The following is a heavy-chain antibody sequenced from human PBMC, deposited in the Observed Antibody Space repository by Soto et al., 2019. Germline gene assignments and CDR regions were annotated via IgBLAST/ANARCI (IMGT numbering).Heavy chain of an antibody. Sequence: PSETLSLTCTVSGGSISNDRWSWVRQPAGKGLEWIGRIFASGRTNYNPSLQSRVTMSVDTSKNQFSLTMTSLAAADTAVYYCTRGTFETTAPFYSGQGISVTVSS. D-gene: IGHD4-17*01. V-gene: IGHV4-4*07. CDR3: TRGTFETTAPFY. CDR2: IFASGRT. CDR1: GGSISNDR. J-gene: IGHJ4*02.